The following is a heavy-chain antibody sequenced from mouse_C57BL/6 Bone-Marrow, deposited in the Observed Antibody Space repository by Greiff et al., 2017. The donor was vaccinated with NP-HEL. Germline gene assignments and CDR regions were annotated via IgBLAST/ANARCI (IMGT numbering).Heavy chain of an antibody. D-gene: IGHD1-1*01. V-gene: IGHV1-78*01. CDR2: IYPRDGST. CDR3: ARSPWTTVVATNWYFDV. CDR1: GYTFTDHT. Sequence: VQLQQSDAELVKPGASVKISCKVSGYTFTDHTIHWMKQRPEQVLSFLGYIYPRDGSTKYNEKFKGKATLTADKSSSTAYMQLNSLTSEDAAVYFCARSPWTTVVATNWYFDVWGTGTTVTVSS. J-gene: IGHJ1*03.